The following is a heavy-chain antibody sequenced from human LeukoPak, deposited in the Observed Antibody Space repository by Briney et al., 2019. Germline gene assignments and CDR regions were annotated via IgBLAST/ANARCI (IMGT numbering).Heavy chain of an antibody. CDR1: GFTFSSYA. D-gene: IGHD2-2*01. V-gene: IGHV3-23*01. Sequence: PGGSLRLPCAASGFTFSSYAMSWVRQAPGKGLEWVSAISGSGGSTYYADSVKGRFTISRDNSKNTLYLQMNSLRAEDTAVYYCARIQGDIVVVPASATLQGTVTLREYYFDYWGQGTLVTVSS. J-gene: IGHJ4*02. CDR3: ARIQGDIVVVPASATLQGTVTLREYYFDY. CDR2: ISGSGGST.